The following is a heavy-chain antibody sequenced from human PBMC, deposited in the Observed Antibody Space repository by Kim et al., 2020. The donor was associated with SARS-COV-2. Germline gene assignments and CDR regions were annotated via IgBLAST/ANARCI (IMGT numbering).Heavy chain of an antibody. CDR1: GFTFSSYW. CDR2: INSDGSST. CDR3: ARDRYLSSSWSYYYYGMDV. J-gene: IGHJ6*02. V-gene: IGHV3-74*01. D-gene: IGHD6-13*01. Sequence: GGSLRLSCAASGFTFSSYWMHWVRQAPGKGLVWVSRINSDGSSTSYADSVKGRFTISRDNAKNTLYLQMNSLRAEDTAVYYCARDRYLSSSWSYYYYGMDVWGQGTTVTVSS.